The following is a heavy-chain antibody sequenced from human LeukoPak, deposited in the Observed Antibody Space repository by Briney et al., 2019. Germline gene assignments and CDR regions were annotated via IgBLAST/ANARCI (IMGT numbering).Heavy chain of an antibody. CDR3: ARHARAAAGNYDY. D-gene: IGHD6-13*01. Sequence: PSETLSLTCTVSGGSISSYYWSWIRQPPGKGLEWIGYIYYSGSTNYNPSLKSRVTISVDTSKNQFPLKLSSVTAADTAVYYCARHARAAAGNYDYWGQGTLVTVSS. J-gene: IGHJ4*02. V-gene: IGHV4-59*08. CDR1: GGSISSYY. CDR2: IYYSGST.